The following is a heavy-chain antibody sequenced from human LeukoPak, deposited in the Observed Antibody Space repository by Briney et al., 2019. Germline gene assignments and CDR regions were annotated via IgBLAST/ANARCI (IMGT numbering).Heavy chain of an antibody. V-gene: IGHV3-30-3*01. CDR1: GFTFSSYA. J-gene: IGHJ3*02. CDR2: ISYDGSNK. D-gene: IGHD6-19*01. CDR3: ARDKRGWSLYDAFDI. Sequence: PGGSLRLSCAASGFTFSSYAMHGVRQAPGKGLEWVAVISYDGSNKYYADSVKGRFTISRDNSKNTLYLQMNSLRAEDTAVYYCARDKRGWSLYDAFDIWGQGTMVTVSS.